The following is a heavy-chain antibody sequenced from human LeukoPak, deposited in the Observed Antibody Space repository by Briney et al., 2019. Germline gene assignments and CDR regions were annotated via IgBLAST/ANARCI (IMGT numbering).Heavy chain of an antibody. CDR2: INAGNGNT. V-gene: IGHV1-3*01. D-gene: IGHD6-19*01. CDR1: GYTLTNYA. CDR3: ARGRYSSGCYAIDY. J-gene: IGHJ4*02. Sequence: SVKVSCKASGYTLTNYALHWLRQPPAQGLEWMGCINAGNGNTKYSQKFHGRITITRETSASTAYMELSSRRSANTDVYVCARGRYSSGCYAIDYWGQGTLVTVSS.